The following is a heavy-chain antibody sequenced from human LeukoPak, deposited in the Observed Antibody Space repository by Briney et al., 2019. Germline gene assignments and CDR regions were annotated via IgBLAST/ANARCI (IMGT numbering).Heavy chain of an antibody. CDR3: ARAVSSSSQYFDY. J-gene: IGHJ4*02. CDR2: INPNSGGT. D-gene: IGHD6-6*01. V-gene: IGHV1-2*02. Sequence: GASVKVSCKASGYTFTGYYMHWVRQAPGQGLEWMGWINPNSGGTNYAQKFQGRVTMTRDTSISTAYMELSRLRSDDTAVYYCARAVSSSSQYFDYWGQGTLVTVSS. CDR1: GYTFTGYY.